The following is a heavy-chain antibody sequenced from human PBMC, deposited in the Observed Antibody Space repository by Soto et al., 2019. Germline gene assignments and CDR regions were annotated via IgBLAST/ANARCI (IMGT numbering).Heavy chain of an antibody. V-gene: IGHV5-51*01. CDR1: GYSLPSCW. Sequence: PGESLNIYCKGSGYSLPSCWIVWVRQMPGNSLEWRGIIYRGDSDTRYSPSFQGQVTISADKSISTAYLQWSSLKASDTAMYYCALGYWSVDSCHPGGNYCYGMDVWGQGTTVTVSS. J-gene: IGHJ6*02. CDR3: ALGYWSVDSCHPGGNYCYGMDV. D-gene: IGHD2-15*01. CDR2: IYRGDSDT.